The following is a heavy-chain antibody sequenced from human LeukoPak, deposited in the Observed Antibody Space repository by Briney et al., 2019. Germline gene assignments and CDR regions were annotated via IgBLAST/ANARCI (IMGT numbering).Heavy chain of an antibody. CDR2: IIPILGIA. J-gene: IGHJ4*02. D-gene: IGHD3-16*01. V-gene: IGHV1-69*04. CDR1: GGTFSSYA. CDR3: AREPDYVWGSYCQFDY. Sequence: SVKVSCKASGGTFSSYAISWVRQAPGQGLEWMGRIIPILGIANYAQKFQGRVTITADKSTSTAYMELSSLRSEDTAVYYCAREPDYVWGSYCQFDYWGQGTLVTVSS.